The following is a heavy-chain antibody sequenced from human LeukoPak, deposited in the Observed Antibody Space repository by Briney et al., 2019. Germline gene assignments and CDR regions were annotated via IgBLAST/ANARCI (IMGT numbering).Heavy chain of an antibody. J-gene: IGHJ6*02. Sequence: GGSLRLSCAASGFTFSSYAMSWVRQAPGKGLEWVSAISGSGGSTYYADSVKGRFTISRDNAKNSLYLQMNSLRAEDTALYHCARSYCSGGSCYFYGMDVWGQGTTVTVSS. D-gene: IGHD2-15*01. V-gene: IGHV3-23*01. CDR3: ARSYCSGGSCYFYGMDV. CDR2: ISGSGGST. CDR1: GFTFSSYA.